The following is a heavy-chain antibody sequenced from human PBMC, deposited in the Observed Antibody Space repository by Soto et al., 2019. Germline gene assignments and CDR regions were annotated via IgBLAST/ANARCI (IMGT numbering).Heavy chain of an antibody. CDR3: AKESADYYDSSGYPYNWFDP. CDR2: ISGSGGST. CDR1: GFTFSSYA. D-gene: IGHD3-22*01. V-gene: IGHV3-23*01. J-gene: IGHJ5*02. Sequence: GGSLRLSCAASGFTFSSYAMSWVRHAPGKGLEWVSAISGSGGSTYYADSVKGRFTISRDNSKNTLYLQMNSLRAEDTAVYYCAKESADYYDSSGYPYNWFDPWGQGTLVTVSS.